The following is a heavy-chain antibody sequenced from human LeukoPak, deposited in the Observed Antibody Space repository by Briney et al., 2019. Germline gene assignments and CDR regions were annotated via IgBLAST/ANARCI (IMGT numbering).Heavy chain of an antibody. D-gene: IGHD1-7*01. Sequence: GGSLRLSCAASGFTFGNYWMHWVRQAPGKGLEWVSGTSDRGDYTYYADSVKGRFTISRDSSKNTLFLQMNSLRAEDTALYFCARKAQYNGHYPLDYWGQGTLVTVSS. CDR1: GFTFGNYW. V-gene: IGHV3-23*01. J-gene: IGHJ4*02. CDR2: TSDRGDYT. CDR3: ARKAQYNGHYPLDY.